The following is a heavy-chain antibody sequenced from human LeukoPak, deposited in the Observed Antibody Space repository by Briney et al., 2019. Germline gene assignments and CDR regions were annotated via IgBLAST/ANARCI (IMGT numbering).Heavy chain of an antibody. CDR2: FDPEEDEI. Sequence: ASVKVSCKVSGDTLTELSMHWVRQAPGKGLDWMGTFDPEEDEIIYAQKFQGRLTMTEDTSTDTAYMDLRSLTSDDTAMYYCAAVGVGLQVFWGQGTLVTVSS. V-gene: IGHV1-24*01. CDR3: AAVGVGLQVF. CDR1: GDTLTELS. D-gene: IGHD4-11*01. J-gene: IGHJ4*02.